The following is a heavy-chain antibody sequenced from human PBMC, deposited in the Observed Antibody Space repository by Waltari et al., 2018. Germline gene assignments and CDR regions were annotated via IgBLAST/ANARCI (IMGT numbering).Heavy chain of an antibody. CDR3: ARGRITIGP. CDR2: IKQDGSET. CDR1: GFSLTGYW. D-gene: IGHD3-10*01. V-gene: IGHV3-7*01. Sequence: EVQLVESGGGWVQPGGSLRLVCAASGFSLTGYWMSWVRQATGKGLEWVDNIKQDGSETNYVDSVKGRFTISRDNAKNSLYLQMNSLRAEDTAVYYCARGRITIGPWGQGSLVTVSS. J-gene: IGHJ4*02.